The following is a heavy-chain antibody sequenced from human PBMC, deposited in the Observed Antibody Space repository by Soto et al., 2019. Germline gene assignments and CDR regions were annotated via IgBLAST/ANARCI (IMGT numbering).Heavy chain of an antibody. Sequence: PGESLKISCKGSGYSFTSYWIGWVRQMPGKGLEWMGIIYPGDSDTRYSPSFQGQVTISADKSISTAYLQWSSLKASDTAMYYCARQGTSGSYFHEFDYWGQGTLVTVSS. V-gene: IGHV5-51*01. D-gene: IGHD1-26*01. CDR3: ARQGTSGSYFHEFDY. J-gene: IGHJ4*02. CDR1: GYSFTSYW. CDR2: IYPGDSDT.